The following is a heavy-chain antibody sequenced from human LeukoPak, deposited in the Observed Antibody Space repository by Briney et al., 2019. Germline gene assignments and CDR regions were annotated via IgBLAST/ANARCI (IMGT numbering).Heavy chain of an antibody. Sequence: GGSLRLSCAASGFTFSSYSMNWVRQAPGKGLEWVSSISSSSSYIYYADSVKGRFTISRDNAKNSLYLQMNSLRAEDTAVYYCASGGSERWLQSYYYGMDVWGQGTTVTVSS. D-gene: IGHD5-24*01. V-gene: IGHV3-21*01. CDR2: ISSSSSYI. CDR1: GFTFSSYS. CDR3: ASGGSERWLQSYYYGMDV. J-gene: IGHJ6*02.